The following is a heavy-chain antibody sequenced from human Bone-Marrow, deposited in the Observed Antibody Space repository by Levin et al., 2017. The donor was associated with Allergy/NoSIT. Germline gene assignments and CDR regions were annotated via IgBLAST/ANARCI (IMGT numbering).Heavy chain of an antibody. Sequence: SETLSLTCTLYGGSFSGYYWSWIRQPPGKGLEWIGEINHGGSTKYNPSLKSRVTVSVDTSKSQFPLKLSAVSAADTAVYYCARGPPVDYDILTGYDNFYYWGQGTLVTVSS. J-gene: IGHJ4*02. CDR3: ARGPPVDYDILTGYDNFYY. D-gene: IGHD3-9*01. V-gene: IGHV4-34*01. CDR2: INHGGST. CDR1: GGSFSGYY.